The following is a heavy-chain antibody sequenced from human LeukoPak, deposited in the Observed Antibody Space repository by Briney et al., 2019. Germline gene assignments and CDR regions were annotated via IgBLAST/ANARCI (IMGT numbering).Heavy chain of an antibody. V-gene: IGHV1-18*01. Sequence: ASVKVSCKASGYTFTSYGFSWVRQAPGQGLEWMGWISAYNGNTNYAQKLQGRVTMTTDTSTSTAYMELRSLRSDDTAVYYCARDMRFLEWLSRPIDYWGQGTLVTVSS. CDR1: GYTFTSYG. CDR2: ISAYNGNT. CDR3: ARDMRFLEWLSRPIDY. J-gene: IGHJ4*02. D-gene: IGHD3-3*01.